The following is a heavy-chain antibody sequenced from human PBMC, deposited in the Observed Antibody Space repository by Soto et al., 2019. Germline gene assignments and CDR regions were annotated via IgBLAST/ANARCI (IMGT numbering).Heavy chain of an antibody. D-gene: IGHD3-22*01. V-gene: IGHV1-18*01. CDR1: GYTFTTFS. J-gene: IGHJ4*02. Sequence: GASVKVSCKASGYTFTTFSISWVRQAPGQGLEWVGWISANNGNTKYSQKFQGRVSLTTETSASTAYMELRSLRAEDTAVYYCAREDYYDSSGYYGYWGQGTLVTVSS. CDR3: AREDYYDSSGYYGY. CDR2: ISANNGNT.